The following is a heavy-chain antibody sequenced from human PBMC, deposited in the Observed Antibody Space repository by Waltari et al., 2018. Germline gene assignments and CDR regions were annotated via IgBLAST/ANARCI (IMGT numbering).Heavy chain of an antibody. D-gene: IGHD3-22*01. Sequence: QVQLQESGPGLVKPSGTLSLTCAVSGGSISSSNWWSWVRQPPGKGLEWIGEIYHSGSTNYNPSLKSRVTISVDKSKNQFSLKLSSVTAADTAVYYCARDKTFYDSSGYYRGFDYWGQGTLVTVSS. V-gene: IGHV4-4*02. CDR2: IYHSGST. CDR3: ARDKTFYDSSGYYRGFDY. CDR1: GGSISSSNW. J-gene: IGHJ4*02.